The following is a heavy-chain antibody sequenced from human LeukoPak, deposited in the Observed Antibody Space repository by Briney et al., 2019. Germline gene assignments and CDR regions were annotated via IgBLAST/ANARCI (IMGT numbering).Heavy chain of an antibody. CDR2: ISSSSSYI. D-gene: IGHD5-24*01. CDR3: AKDIGEMATMTFDY. Sequence: GGSLRLSCAASGFTFSSYSMNWVRQAPGKGLEWVSSISSSSSYIYYADSVKGRFTISRDNAKNSLYLQMNSLRAEDTALYYCAKDIGEMATMTFDYWGQGTLVTVSS. J-gene: IGHJ4*02. CDR1: GFTFSSYS. V-gene: IGHV3-21*04.